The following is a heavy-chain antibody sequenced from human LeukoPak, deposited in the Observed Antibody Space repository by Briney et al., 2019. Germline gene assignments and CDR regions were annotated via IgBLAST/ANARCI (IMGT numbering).Heavy chain of an antibody. V-gene: IGHV3-64*01. CDR1: GFTFSSYA. CDR2: ISSNGGST. J-gene: IGHJ4*02. CDR3: AKDLSYYDILTGYLGPFDY. Sequence: GGSLRLSCAASGFTFSSYAMHWVRQAPGKGLEYVSAISSNGGSTYYANSVKGRFTISRDNSKNTLYLQMGSLRAEDMAVYYCAKDLSYYDILTGYLGPFDYWGQGTLVTVSS. D-gene: IGHD3-9*01.